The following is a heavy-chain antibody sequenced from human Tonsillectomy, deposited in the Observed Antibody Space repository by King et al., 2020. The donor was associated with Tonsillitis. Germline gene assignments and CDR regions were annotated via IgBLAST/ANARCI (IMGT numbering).Heavy chain of an antibody. CDR1: GGSISNSGFY. J-gene: IGHJ4*02. CDR3: ARQGALGPYHFDH. V-gene: IGHV4-39*01. D-gene: IGHD1-26*01. CDR2: IYYFGRT. Sequence: LQLQESGPGLVKPSETLSLTCTVSGGSISNSGFYWAWVRQSPGKGLEWIGSIYYFGRTYYNPSLESRVTMSVDTSKNQFSLTLRSVAAADTAVYFCARQGALGPYHFDHWGQGTLVPVSS.